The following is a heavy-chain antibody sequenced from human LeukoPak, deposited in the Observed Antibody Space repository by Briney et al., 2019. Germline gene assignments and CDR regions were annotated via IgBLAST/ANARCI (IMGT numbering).Heavy chain of an antibody. CDR2: IKQDGSEK. J-gene: IGHJ1*01. D-gene: IGHD2-21*02. CDR3: AITVDCRTTTDCYSYFHH. Sequence: GGSLRLSCAASGFTFSSYWMSWVRQAPGKGLEWVANIKQDGSEKYYVDSVKGRFTISRDNAKNTVYLQMNSLRAEDTAVYYCAITVDCRTTTDCYSYFHHWGQGTLVTVSS. V-gene: IGHV3-7*01. CDR1: GFTFSSYW.